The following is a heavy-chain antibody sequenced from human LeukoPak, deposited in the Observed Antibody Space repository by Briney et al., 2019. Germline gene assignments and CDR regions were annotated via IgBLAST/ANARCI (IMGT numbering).Heavy chain of an antibody. D-gene: IGHD3-22*01. CDR1: GGSVSSGGYY. Sequence: SETLSLTCTFSGGSVSSGGYYWNWIRQHPGKGLEWIGYIYYSGSTYYNPSLKSRVTISLDTSKNQFSLKLSSVTAADTAVYYCARWYYDNSGYRYFDYWGQGTLVTVSS. J-gene: IGHJ4*02. CDR3: ARWYYDNSGYRYFDY. CDR2: IYYSGST. V-gene: IGHV4-31*03.